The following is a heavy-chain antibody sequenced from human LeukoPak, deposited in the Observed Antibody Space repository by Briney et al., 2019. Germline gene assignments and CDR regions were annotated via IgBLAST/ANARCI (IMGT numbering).Heavy chain of an antibody. V-gene: IGHV4-59*01. CDR1: GGSISSYF. CDR2: IYDSGST. J-gene: IGHJ3*01. Sequence: PSETLSLTCTVSGGSISSYFWSWIRQPPGKGLEWIGYIYDSGSTNYNSSLKSRDTISADTSNNEVSLELRSVTAAETAVYYCARVPSPIPSWGQGTMVTVSS. CDR3: ARVPSPIPS.